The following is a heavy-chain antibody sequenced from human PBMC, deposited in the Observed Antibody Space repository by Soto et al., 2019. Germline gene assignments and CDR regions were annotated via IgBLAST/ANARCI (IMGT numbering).Heavy chain of an antibody. Sequence: SETXSLTCTVSGDSISIPQYYWTWVRQPPGKVLDWVGYIYYTGNNFYNPALQSRIAMSVDPSTNQFSLNLASVTAADTALYYCDREQKQNYDTYNWNGGFDSWGQGTLVTVSS. CDR1: GDSISIPQYY. D-gene: IGHD3-22*01. CDR2: IYYTGNN. CDR3: DREQKQNYDTYNWNGGFDS. V-gene: IGHV4-30-4*01. J-gene: IGHJ4*02.